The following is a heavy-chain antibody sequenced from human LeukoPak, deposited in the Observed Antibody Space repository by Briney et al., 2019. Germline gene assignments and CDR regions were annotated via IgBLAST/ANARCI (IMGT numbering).Heavy chain of an antibody. CDR3: ARHRGYSSSWYLSTLFDY. D-gene: IGHD6-13*01. Sequence: SETLSLTCTVSGGPISSYYWSWIRQPPGKGLEWIGYIYYSGSTNYNPSLKSRVSISVDTSKNQFSLKLSSVTAADTAVYYCARHRGYSSSWYLSTLFDYWGQGTLVTVSS. J-gene: IGHJ4*02. CDR2: IYYSGST. V-gene: IGHV4-59*08. CDR1: GGPISSYY.